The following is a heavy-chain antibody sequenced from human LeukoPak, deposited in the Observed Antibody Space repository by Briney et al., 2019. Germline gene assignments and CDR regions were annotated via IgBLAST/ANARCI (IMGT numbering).Heavy chain of an antibody. CDR2: INPSGGST. V-gene: IGHV1-46*01. CDR1: GYTFTRYY. CDR3: ARWVDCSSTSCSFIGFDP. J-gene: IGHJ5*02. D-gene: IGHD2-2*01. Sequence: ASVKGSCKASGYTFTRYYMHWVRQAPGQGLEWMGIINPSGGSTSYAQKFQGRVTMTRDTSTSTVYMELSSLRSEDTAVYYCARWVDCSSTSCSFIGFDPWGQGTLVTVSS.